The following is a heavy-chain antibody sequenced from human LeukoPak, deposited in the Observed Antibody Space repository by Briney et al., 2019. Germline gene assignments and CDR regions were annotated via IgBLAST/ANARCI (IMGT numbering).Heavy chain of an antibody. V-gene: IGHV1-46*01. Sequence: ASVKVSCKASGYTFTSYYMHWVRQAPGQGLEWMGIINPSGGSTSYAQKFQGRVTMTRDTSTSTVYMELSSLRSEVTAVYYCAREYSSGWYSTRNWFDPWGQGTLVTVSS. D-gene: IGHD6-19*01. CDR3: AREYSSGWYSTRNWFDP. CDR2: INPSGGST. J-gene: IGHJ5*02. CDR1: GYTFTSYY.